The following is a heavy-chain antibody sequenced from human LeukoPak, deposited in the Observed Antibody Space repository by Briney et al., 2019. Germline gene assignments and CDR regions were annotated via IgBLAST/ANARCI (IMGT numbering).Heavy chain of an antibody. CDR1: GFTLSNFA. CDR3: ARQMTPHGNFVY. J-gene: IGHJ4*02. D-gene: IGHD1-26*01. CDR2: IGTAGDT. V-gene: IGHV3-13*01. Sequence: PGGSLRLSCAASGFTLSNFAMHWVRQATGKGLEWVSAIGTAGDTFYPGSVKGRFTISRENAKNSLYLQMNNLRAEDTAVYYCARQMTPHGNFVYWGQGTLVTVSS.